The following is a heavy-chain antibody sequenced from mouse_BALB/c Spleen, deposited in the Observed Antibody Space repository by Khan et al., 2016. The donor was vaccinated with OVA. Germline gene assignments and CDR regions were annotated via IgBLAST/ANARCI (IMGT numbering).Heavy chain of an antibody. CDR3: ARSGYDCFDY. D-gene: IGHD2-14*01. J-gene: IGHJ3*01. Sequence: QVQLQQSGAELVRPGSSMTISCTASGYAFSNYWMNWVKLGPGQGLEWIGQIYPGDGNTNYNGKFKNQATLTVDKSSSTAYMQLSSLTSEDSAVFVCARSGYDCFDYWGQGTLVTVSA. CDR1: GYAFSNYW. V-gene: IGHV1-80*01. CDR2: IYPGDGNT.